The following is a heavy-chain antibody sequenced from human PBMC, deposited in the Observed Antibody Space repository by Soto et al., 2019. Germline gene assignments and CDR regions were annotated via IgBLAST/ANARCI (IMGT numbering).Heavy chain of an antibody. Sequence: GGSLRLSCAASGFTFSSYSMNWVRQAPGKGLEWVSSISSSSSYIYYADSVKGRFTISRDNAKNSLYLQMNSLRAEDTAVYYCARYSGYDFESNWFDPWGQGILVTVSS. CDR3: ARYSGYDFESNWFDP. J-gene: IGHJ5*02. CDR1: GFTFSSYS. D-gene: IGHD5-12*01. V-gene: IGHV3-21*01. CDR2: ISSSSSYI.